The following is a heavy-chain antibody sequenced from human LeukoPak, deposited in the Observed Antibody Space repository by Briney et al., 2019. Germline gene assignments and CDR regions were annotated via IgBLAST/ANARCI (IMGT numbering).Heavy chain of an antibody. V-gene: IGHV3-74*01. J-gene: IGHJ4*02. D-gene: IGHD5-18*01. CDR3: ARDGVDTKHDY. CDR2: INSDGSWA. Sequence: GGSLRLSCAASGNYWMHWVRQAPGKGLVWVSHINSDGSWASYADSVKGRFTISRDNSKNTLYLQMNSLRAEDTAVYYCARDGVDTKHDYWGQGSLVTVSS. CDR1: GNYW.